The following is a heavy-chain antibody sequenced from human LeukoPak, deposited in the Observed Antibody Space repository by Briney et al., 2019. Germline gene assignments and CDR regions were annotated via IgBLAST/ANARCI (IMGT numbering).Heavy chain of an antibody. Sequence: PGGSLRLSCAASGFTFSDYAMSWVRQAPGKGLEWVSAISGNGISTYYADSMKGRFTISRDNSESTLYLQMKSLRAEDTAVYYCAKDPHYFDSSGYYYDWGKGTLVTVSS. CDR2: ISGNGIST. D-gene: IGHD3-22*01. CDR1: GFTFSDYA. CDR3: AKDPHYFDSSGYYYD. V-gene: IGHV3-23*01. J-gene: IGHJ4*02.